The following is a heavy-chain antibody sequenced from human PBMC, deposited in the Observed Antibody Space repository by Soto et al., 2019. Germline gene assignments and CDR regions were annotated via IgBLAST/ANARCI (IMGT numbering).Heavy chain of an antibody. J-gene: IGHJ3*02. V-gene: IGHV4-34*01. D-gene: IGHD5-18*01. CDR2: INHSGST. Sequence: SLTCAVYGGSFSGYYWSWIRQPPGKGLEWIGEINHSGSTNYNPSLKSRVTISVDTSKNQFSLKLSSVTAADTAVYYCARVLIQLWLKDAFDIWGQGTMVTVSS. CDR1: GGSFSGYY. CDR3: ARVLIQLWLKDAFDI.